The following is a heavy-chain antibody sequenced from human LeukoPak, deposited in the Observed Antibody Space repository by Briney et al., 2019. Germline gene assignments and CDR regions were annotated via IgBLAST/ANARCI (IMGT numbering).Heavy chain of an antibody. Sequence: GGSLRLSCEASGFTFSSYWMSWVRQAPGAGLEWVANIKQDGSEKYYVDSLKGRFTVSRDNAKNSLYLQINSLRVGDTAVYFCARVGAATFYWYYMDVWGKGTTVTVSS. CDR3: ARVGAATFYWYYMDV. CDR2: IKQDGSEK. D-gene: IGHD2-15*01. V-gene: IGHV3-7*01. CDR1: GFTFSSYW. J-gene: IGHJ6*03.